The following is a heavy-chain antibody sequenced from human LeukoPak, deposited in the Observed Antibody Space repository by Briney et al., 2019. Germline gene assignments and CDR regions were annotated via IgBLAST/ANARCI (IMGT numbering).Heavy chain of an antibody. CDR3: TTEFGESLKYPGGQDY. CDR1: GFTFSNAW. J-gene: IGHJ4*02. Sequence: PGGSLRLSCAASGFTFSNAWMSWVRQAPGKGLEWVGRIKSKTDGGTTDYAAPVKGRFTISRDDSKNTLYLQMNSLKTEGTAVYYCTTEFGESLKYPGGQDYWGQGTLVTVSS. V-gene: IGHV3-15*01. CDR2: IKSKTDGGTT. D-gene: IGHD3-10*01.